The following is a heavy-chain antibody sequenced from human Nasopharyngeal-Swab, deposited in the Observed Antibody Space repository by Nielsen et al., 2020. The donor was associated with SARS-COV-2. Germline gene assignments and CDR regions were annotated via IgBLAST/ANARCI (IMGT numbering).Heavy chain of an antibody. CDR2: IKQDGTLK. J-gene: IGHJ4*02. CDR1: GFTFGRYW. CDR3: VRNEI. V-gene: IGHV3-7*03. Sequence: GESLKISCVTSGFTFGRYWMSWVRQSPEKGLEWVANIKQDGTLKSYVDSVKGRFIISRDNAKNSLDLQMNSLRVEDTAVYYCVRNEIWGQGTLVTVS.